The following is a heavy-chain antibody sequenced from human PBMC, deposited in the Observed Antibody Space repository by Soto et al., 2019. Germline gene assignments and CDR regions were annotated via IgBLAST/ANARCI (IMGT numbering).Heavy chain of an antibody. Sequence: QVQLVQSGAEVKKPGASVKVSCKVSGYTLTELSMHWGRQAPGKGLEWMGGFDPEDGETIYAQKFQGRATMTEDTSTDTAYMELSSLRSEDTAVYYCATALGRRLRFLEWFLNDYWGQGTLVTVSS. D-gene: IGHD3-3*01. CDR1: GYTLTELS. V-gene: IGHV1-24*01. CDR2: FDPEDGET. CDR3: ATALGRRLRFLEWFLNDY. J-gene: IGHJ4*02.